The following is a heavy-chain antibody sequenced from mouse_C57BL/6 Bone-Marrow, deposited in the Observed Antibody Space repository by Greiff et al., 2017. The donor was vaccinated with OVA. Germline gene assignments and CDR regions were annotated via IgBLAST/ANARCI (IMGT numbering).Heavy chain of an antibody. CDR2: IDPENGDT. J-gene: IGHJ4*01. V-gene: IGHV14-4*01. CDR3: TLGYYSNSMDY. D-gene: IGHD2-5*01. CDR1: GFNIKDDY. Sequence: VQLQQSGAELVRPGASVKLSCTASGFNIKDDYMHWVKQRPEQGLEWIGWIDPENGDTEYASKFQGKAIITADTSSNTAYLQLSSLTSEDTAVYYCTLGYYSNSMDYWGQGTSVTVSS.